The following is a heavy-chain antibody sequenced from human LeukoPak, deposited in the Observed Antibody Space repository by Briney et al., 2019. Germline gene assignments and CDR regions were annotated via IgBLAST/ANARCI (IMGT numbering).Heavy chain of an antibody. CDR2: IIPIFGTA. Sequence: SVKVSCKASGGTFSSYAISWVRQAPGQGLEWMGRIIPIFGTANYAQKFQGRVTITTDESTSTAYMELSSLRSEDTAVYYCARDFSRGYSYGRYYFDYWGQGTLVTVSS. J-gene: IGHJ4*02. CDR3: ARDFSRGYSYGRYYFDY. V-gene: IGHV1-69*05. D-gene: IGHD5-18*01. CDR1: GGTFSSYA.